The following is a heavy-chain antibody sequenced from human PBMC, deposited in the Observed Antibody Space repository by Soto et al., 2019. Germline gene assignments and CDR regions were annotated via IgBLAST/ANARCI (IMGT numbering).Heavy chain of an antibody. CDR1: GFNFNTYG. V-gene: IGHV3-33*01. CDR3: ARNLRWEPQFDN. J-gene: IGHJ4*02. D-gene: IGHD4-17*01. Sequence: QVQLVESGGGVVQPRTSLRLSCVASGFNFNTYGMHWVRQAPGKGLEWVAVIWFDESDNYYADSVKGRFTISRDSSKNTLYLHMNSLRDEDTAVYYCARNLRWEPQFDNWAQGTLVTVSS. CDR2: IWFDESDN.